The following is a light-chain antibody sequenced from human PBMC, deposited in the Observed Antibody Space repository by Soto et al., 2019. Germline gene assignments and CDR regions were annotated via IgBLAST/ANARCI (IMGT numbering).Light chain of an antibody. J-gene: IGKJ1*01. CDR1: QSLSCT. Sequence: EIVMTQSPATLSVSPGGRATLSCRASQSLSCTLAWYQQKPGQAPRLLIYGASTRAPGFPARFSGSGSGTDFTLTISSLESEDFGVYYCQQYNNWPWTFGQGTKVDIK. CDR3: QQYNNWPWT. CDR2: GAS. V-gene: IGKV3-15*01.